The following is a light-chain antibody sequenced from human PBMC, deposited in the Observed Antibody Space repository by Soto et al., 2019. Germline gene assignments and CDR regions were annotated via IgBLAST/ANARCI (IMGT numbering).Light chain of an antibody. J-gene: IGLJ1*01. CDR2: EVS. V-gene: IGLV2-14*01. CDR1: SSDVGGYNY. Sequence: QSALTQPASVSGSPGQSITISCTGTSSDVGGYNYVSWYQQHPGKAPKLMIYEVSNRPSGVSNRFSGSKSGSTASLTISGLQAEDEADYYCSSYTSSSTLSYAFGTGTKVTVL. CDR3: SSYTSSSTLSYA.